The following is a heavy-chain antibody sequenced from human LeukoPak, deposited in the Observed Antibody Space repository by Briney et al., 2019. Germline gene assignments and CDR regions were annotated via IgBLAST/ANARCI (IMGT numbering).Heavy chain of an antibody. Sequence: SETLSLTCTVSGASISSSFWTWIRQSPGKGLEWLAYIYYTGSTNLNPSLKSRLTISVDTSKNQFSLRLSSVTAADTAVYFCARDWGVEGRPGYMDVWGKGTTVTVSS. CDR3: ARDWGVEGRPGYMDV. D-gene: IGHD6-6*01. CDR1: GASISSSF. J-gene: IGHJ6*03. CDR2: IYYTGST. V-gene: IGHV4-59*01.